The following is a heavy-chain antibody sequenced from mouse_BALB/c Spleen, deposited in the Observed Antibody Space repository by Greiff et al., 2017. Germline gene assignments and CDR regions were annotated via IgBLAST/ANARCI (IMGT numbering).Heavy chain of an antibody. CDR3: ARRENYYGSSYGGFAY. Sequence: EVKVVESGGGLVQPGGSLKLSCAASGFTFSSYTMSWVRQTPEKRLEWVAYISNGGGSTYYPDTVKGRFTISRDNAKNTLYLQMSSLKSEDTAMYYCARRENYYGSSYGGFAYWGQGTLVTVSA. CDR1: GFTFSSYT. CDR2: ISNGGGST. V-gene: IGHV5-12-2*01. J-gene: IGHJ3*01. D-gene: IGHD1-1*01.